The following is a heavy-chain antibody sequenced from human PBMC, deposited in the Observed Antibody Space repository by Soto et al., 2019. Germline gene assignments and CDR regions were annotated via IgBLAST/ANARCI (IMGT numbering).Heavy chain of an antibody. J-gene: IGHJ4*02. Sequence: ASVKVSCKASGGTFSSYAISWVRQAPGQGLEWMGGIIPIFGTANYARKFQGRVTITADESTSTAYMELSSLRSEDTAVYYCAREASSFYDSTDYWGQGTLVTVSS. CDR1: GGTFSSYA. D-gene: IGHD6-6*01. V-gene: IGHV1-69*13. CDR2: IIPIFGTA. CDR3: AREASSFYDSTDY.